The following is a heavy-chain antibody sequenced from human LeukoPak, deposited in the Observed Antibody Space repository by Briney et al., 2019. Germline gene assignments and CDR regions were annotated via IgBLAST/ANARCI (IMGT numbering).Heavy chain of an antibody. CDR1: GFTFSSYW. J-gene: IGHJ6*03. Sequence: PGGSLRLSCAASGFTFSSYWMNWVRQAPGKGLEWVANIKQDGSEKYYVESVKGRFTISRDNAKNSLYLQMNSLRAEDTAVYYCARAGSGYDSTSHYFYYMGVWGKGTTVTVSS. V-gene: IGHV3-7*01. CDR2: IKQDGSEK. CDR3: ARAGSGYDSTSHYFYYMGV. D-gene: IGHD5-12*01.